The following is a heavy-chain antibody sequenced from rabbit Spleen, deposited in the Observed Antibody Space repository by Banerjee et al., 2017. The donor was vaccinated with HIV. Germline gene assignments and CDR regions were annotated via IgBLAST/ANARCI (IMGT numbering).Heavy chain of an antibody. CDR1: GFSFSNGLV. CDR2: INTNTGNT. Sequence: QEQLVESGGGLVKPGASLTLTCKASGFSFSNGLVMCWVRQAPGKGLEWIACINTNTGNTVYASWAKGRFTISRTSSTTVTLQMTSLTAADTATYFCARETSGGWGVVLYYFRLWGQGTLVTVS. CDR3: ARETSGGWGVVLYYFRL. J-gene: IGHJ4*01. D-gene: IGHD4-1*01. V-gene: IGHV1S45*01.